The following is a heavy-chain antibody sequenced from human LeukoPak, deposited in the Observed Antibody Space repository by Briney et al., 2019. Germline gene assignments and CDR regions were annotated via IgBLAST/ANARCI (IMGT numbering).Heavy chain of an antibody. V-gene: IGHV4-31*03. Sequence: SQTLSLTCTVSGGSISSGVYYWSWIRQHPGKGLEWIGYIYYSGSTYYNPSLKSRVTISVDTSKNQFSLKLSSVTAADTAVYYCARDSPGHLLDYWGQGTLVTVSS. J-gene: IGHJ4*02. CDR3: ARDSPGHLLDY. CDR1: GGSISSGVYY. CDR2: IYYSGST.